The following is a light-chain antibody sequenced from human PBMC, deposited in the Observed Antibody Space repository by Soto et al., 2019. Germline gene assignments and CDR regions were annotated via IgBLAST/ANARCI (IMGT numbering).Light chain of an antibody. Sequence: DIQMTQSPSTLSASVGDRVTITCRASQSISSWLAWYQQKPGKAPKLLIYKASSLESGVPPRFSGSGSGTEFTLAISSLQPDDFVTYSCQQYNSLWTFGQGTKVEIK. CDR3: QQYNSLWT. V-gene: IGKV1-5*03. CDR1: QSISSW. J-gene: IGKJ1*01. CDR2: KAS.